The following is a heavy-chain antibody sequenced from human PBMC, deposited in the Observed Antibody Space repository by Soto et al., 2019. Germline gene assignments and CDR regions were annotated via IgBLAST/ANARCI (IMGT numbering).Heavy chain of an antibody. Sequence: ESLSLIGAVDGGCLSGYYWTWIRQPPGKGLEWIGEINHSGSTNYNTSLKSRVTISVDTSKNQCSLKLSSVTAADTDVYYCARAGYYGMDVWGQGTTVTVSS. J-gene: IGHJ6*02. CDR2: INHSGST. CDR1: GGCLSGYY. V-gene: IGHV4-34*01. CDR3: ARAGYYGMDV.